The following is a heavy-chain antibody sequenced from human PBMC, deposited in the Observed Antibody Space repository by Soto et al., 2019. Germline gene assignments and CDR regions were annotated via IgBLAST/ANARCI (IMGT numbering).Heavy chain of an antibody. D-gene: IGHD6-13*01. J-gene: IGHJ4*02. CDR2: IAGSSASS. Sequence: EVQLLESGGGLVQPGGSLRLSCAASGFTFSSYTMAWVRQTPGKGLEWVSAIAGSSASSYYADSVKGRFTISRDNSKSTLFLQMNSLRVEDTALYFCAKAHSSNSWPYYFDYWGQGTLVTASS. V-gene: IGHV3-23*01. CDR3: AKAHSSNSWPYYFDY. CDR1: GFTFSSYT.